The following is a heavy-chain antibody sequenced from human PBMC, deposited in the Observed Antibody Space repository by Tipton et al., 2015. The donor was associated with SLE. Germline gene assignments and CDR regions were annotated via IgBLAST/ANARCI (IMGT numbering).Heavy chain of an antibody. CDR3: ARGMVTWRGAIIGVDV. Sequence: TLSLTCSVSGGSISTNYWIWIRQPPGKGLEWIGYISDGGGTNYNPSLKSRVTISIDPAKNQFSLKLTSVTAADTAVYYCARGMVTWRGAIIGVDVWGQGTTVNFSS. J-gene: IGHJ6*02. CDR1: GGSISTNY. D-gene: IGHD2-21*02. CDR2: ISDGGGT. V-gene: IGHV4-59*08.